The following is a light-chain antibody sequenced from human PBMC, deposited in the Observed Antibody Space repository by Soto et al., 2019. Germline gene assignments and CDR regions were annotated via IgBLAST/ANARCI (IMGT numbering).Light chain of an antibody. CDR3: QQYNSYSLT. V-gene: IGKV1-5*03. CDR2: KAS. J-gene: IGKJ2*01. Sequence: DIQMTQSPSTLSASVGDRVTITCRASQSISSWLAWYQQKPGKAPKLLIYKASSLESGVPSRFSGSVSGTEFTLTISSLQPDDFATNYCQQYNSYSLTFGQGTKLEIK. CDR1: QSISSW.